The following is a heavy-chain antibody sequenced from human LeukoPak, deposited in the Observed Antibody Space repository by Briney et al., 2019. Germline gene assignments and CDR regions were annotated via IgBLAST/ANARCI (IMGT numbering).Heavy chain of an antibody. CDR3: ARDRNSVPGGY. CDR2: ISSDGSNK. J-gene: IGHJ4*02. Sequence: TGGSLRLSCAASGFTFSSYAMDWVRQAPGKGLEGVAVISSDGSNKYYADSVKGRFTISRDNSKNTLYLQMNSLRAEDTAVYYCARDRNSVPGGYWGQGTLVTVSS. D-gene: IGHD1-14*01. V-gene: IGHV3-30*04. CDR1: GFTFSSYA.